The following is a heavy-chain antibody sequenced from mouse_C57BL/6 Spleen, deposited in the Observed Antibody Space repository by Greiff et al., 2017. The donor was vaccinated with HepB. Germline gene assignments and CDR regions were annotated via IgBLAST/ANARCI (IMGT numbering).Heavy chain of an antibody. D-gene: IGHD1-1*01. CDR2: IDPSDSYT. CDR1: GYTFTSYW. Sequence: QVQLQQPGAELVMPGASVKLSCKASGYTFTSYWMHWVKQRPGQGLEWIGEIDPSDSYTNYNQKFKGKSTLTVDKSSSTAYMQLSSLTSEDSAVYDFARYGSFYAMDYWGQGTSVTVSS. J-gene: IGHJ4*01. CDR3: ARYGSFYAMDY. V-gene: IGHV1-69*01.